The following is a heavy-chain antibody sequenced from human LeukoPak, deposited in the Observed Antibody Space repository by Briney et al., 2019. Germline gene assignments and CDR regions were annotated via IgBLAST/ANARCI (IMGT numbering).Heavy chain of an antibody. J-gene: IGHJ4*02. CDR2: IGVGGDT. CDR1: GFNFTKND. Sequence: GGSLRLSCVASGFNFTKNDMHWVRQTTKRGLEWVSAIGVGGDTYDADPVKGRFTISRENGKNSVYLQMNSLRAGDTAVYFCAKAFDYNGLRGEGGSFDCWGQGALVTVSS. V-gene: IGHV3-13*01. D-gene: IGHD4-11*01. CDR3: AKAFDYNGLRGEGGSFDC.